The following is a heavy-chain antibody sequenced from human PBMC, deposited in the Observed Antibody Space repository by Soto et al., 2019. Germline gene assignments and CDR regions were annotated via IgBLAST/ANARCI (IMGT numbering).Heavy chain of an antibody. D-gene: IGHD1-1*01. V-gene: IGHV4-39*07. Sequence: KPSETLSLTCTVSGGSISSSSYYWGWIRQPPGKGLEWIGSIYYSGNTYHNPSLNSRVTVSVDTSKNQFSLKLSSVTAADTAVYYCARDHNWGMDVWGQGTTVTVPS. J-gene: IGHJ6*02. CDR1: GGSISSSSYY. CDR3: ARDHNWGMDV. CDR2: IYYSGNT.